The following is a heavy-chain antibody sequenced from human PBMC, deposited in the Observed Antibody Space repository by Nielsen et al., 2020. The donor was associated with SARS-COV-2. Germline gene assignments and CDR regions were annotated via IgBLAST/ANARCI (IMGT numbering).Heavy chain of an antibody. V-gene: IGHV4-59*06. CDR3: ARSYYDILTGPLPGAFDI. CDR2: IYYSGST. Sequence: SETLSLTCTVSGGSISSYYWSWIRQHPGKGLEWIGYIYYSGSTYYNPSLKSRVTISVDTSKNQFSLKLSSVTAADTAVYYCARSYYDILTGPLPGAFDIWGQGTMVTVSS. J-gene: IGHJ3*02. CDR1: GGSISSYY. D-gene: IGHD3-9*01.